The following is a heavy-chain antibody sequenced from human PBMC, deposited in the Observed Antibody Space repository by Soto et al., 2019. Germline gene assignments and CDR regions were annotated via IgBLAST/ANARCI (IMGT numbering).Heavy chain of an antibody. CDR2: IYHSGSA. CDR1: GGSITSNNL. J-gene: IGHJ5*02. CDR3: ARGSTTVVTPNWFDP. D-gene: IGHD4-17*01. V-gene: IGHV4-4*02. Sequence: VQLQESGPGLVKSSETLFLTCAVSGGSITSNNLWSWIRHPPGQGLEWIGEIYHSGSANYNPSLKSRIIMSVDKSKNQFSLKLNSVTAADTAVYYCARGSTTVVTPNWFDPWGQGTLVTVSS.